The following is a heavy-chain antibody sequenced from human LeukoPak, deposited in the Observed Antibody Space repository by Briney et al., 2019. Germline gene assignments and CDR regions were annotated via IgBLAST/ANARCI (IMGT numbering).Heavy chain of an antibody. D-gene: IGHD2-2*02. Sequence: PGGSLRLSCAASGFTFSSYGMHWVRQAPGKGLEWVAVISYDGSNKYYADSVKGRFTISRDNSKNTLYLQMNSLRAEDTAVYYCAKDLDIVVVPAAIFGYWGQGTLVTVSS. CDR3: AKDLDIVVVPAAIFGY. V-gene: IGHV3-30*18. CDR1: GFTFSSYG. J-gene: IGHJ4*02. CDR2: ISYDGSNK.